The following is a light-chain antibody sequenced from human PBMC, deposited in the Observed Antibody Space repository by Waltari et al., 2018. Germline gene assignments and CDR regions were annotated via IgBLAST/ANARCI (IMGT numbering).Light chain of an antibody. CDR1: QTFSSSY. CDR3: QHYGTSPPLT. Sequence: EIVLTPSPGTLSLSPGERAPLPCRASQTFSSSYLAWYKQKPGQAPRLLIYGASTRAAGFPVRFSGSGSGTDFTLTISRLEPEDFAVYYCQHYGTSPPLTFGGGKKVEIK. V-gene: IGKV3-20*01. CDR2: GAS. J-gene: IGKJ4*01.